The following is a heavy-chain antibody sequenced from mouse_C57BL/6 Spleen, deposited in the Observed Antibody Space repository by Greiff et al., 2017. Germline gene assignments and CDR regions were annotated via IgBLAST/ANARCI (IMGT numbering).Heavy chain of an antibody. V-gene: IGHV5-4*03. CDR3: ARGAMDY. CDR2: ISDGGSYT. CDR1: GFTFGGFA. Sequence: EVMLVESGGGLVKPGGSLKLPCAAPGFTFGGFALSWFRQPPERRREWFATISDGGSYTYYPDNVKGRFTISRDNAKNDLYLQMSHLKSEDTAMYYCARGAMDYWGQGTSVTVSS. J-gene: IGHJ4*01.